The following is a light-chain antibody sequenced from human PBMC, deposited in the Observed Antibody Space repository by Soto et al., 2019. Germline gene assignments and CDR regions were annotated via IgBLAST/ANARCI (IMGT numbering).Light chain of an antibody. CDR3: SSYAGSNDYVV. V-gene: IGLV2-8*01. CDR1: SSDVGGYNY. J-gene: IGLJ2*01. Sequence: QSAPTQPPSASGSPGQSVTISCTGTSSDVGGYNYVSWYQQHPGKAPKLMVYEVSQRPSGVPDRFSGSKSGITASLTVSGLQAEDEADYYCSSYAGSNDYVVFGGGTKLTVL. CDR2: EVS.